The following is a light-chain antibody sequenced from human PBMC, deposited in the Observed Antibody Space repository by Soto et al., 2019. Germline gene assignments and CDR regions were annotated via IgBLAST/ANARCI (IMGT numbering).Light chain of an antibody. CDR3: QQYDKPPIT. J-gene: IGKJ4*01. CDR2: DAS. CDR1: QSISSW. V-gene: IGKV1-5*01. Sequence: DIQMTQSPSTLSASVGDRVTITCRASQSISSWLAWYQQKPGKAPKLLIYDASSLESGVPSRFSGSGSGTEFTLTICSLKPEEIATYYCQQYDKPPITFGGGTKVDIK.